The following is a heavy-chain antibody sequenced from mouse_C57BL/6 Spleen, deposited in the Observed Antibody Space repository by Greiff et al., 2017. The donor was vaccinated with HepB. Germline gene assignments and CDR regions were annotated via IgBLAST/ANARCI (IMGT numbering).Heavy chain of an antibody. CDR1: GYTFTSYW. J-gene: IGHJ4*01. D-gene: IGHD3-2*02. Sequence: QVQLQQPGAELVKPGASVKLSCKASGYTFTSYWMQWVKQRPGQGLVWIGEIDPSDSYTNYNQKFKGKATLTVDTSSSTAYMQLSSLTSEDSAVYYCARGGGQLRLHYYAMDYWGQGTSVTVSS. CDR2: IDPSDSYT. CDR3: ARGGGQLRLHYYAMDY. V-gene: IGHV1-50*01.